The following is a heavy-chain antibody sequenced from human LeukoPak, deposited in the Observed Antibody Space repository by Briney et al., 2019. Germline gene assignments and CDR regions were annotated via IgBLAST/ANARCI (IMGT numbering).Heavy chain of an antibody. CDR3: ARDPTPFTYYHYRSGYCADY. Sequence: PGGSLRLSCAVSGFSFSSYWMSWVRQAPGKGLGWVANIKEDGSDKYYVDSVKGRFTISRDNAKNSLYLQMNSLRGEDTAIYYCARDPTPFTYYHYRSGYCADYWGQGTLVTVSS. V-gene: IGHV3-7*01. CDR1: GFSFSSYW. D-gene: IGHD3-22*01. J-gene: IGHJ4*02. CDR2: IKEDGSDK.